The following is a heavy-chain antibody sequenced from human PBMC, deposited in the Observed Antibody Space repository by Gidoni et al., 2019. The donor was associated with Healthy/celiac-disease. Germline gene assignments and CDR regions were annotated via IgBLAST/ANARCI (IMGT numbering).Heavy chain of an antibody. CDR2: IKQDGSEK. D-gene: IGHD3-10*01. CDR1: GFTFRSYW. J-gene: IGHJ4*02. V-gene: IGHV3-7*01. Sequence: EVQLVESGGGLVKPGGSLRLSCAASGFTFRSYWMSWVRQGPGKGLEWVANIKQDGSEKYYVDSVKGRFTISRDNAKNSLYLQMNSLRAEDTAVYYCARGSSLWFGELSDYWGQGTLVTVSS. CDR3: ARGSSLWFGELSDY.